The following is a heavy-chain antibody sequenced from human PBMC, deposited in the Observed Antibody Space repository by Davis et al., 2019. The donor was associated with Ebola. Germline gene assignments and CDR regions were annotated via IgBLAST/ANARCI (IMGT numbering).Heavy chain of an antibody. CDR1: GDSFSDYF. V-gene: IGHV4-34*01. Sequence: MPSETLSLTCAVYGDSFSDYFWSWIRQPPGKGLEWMGETGHSGYTNYSPSLKSRVTISVDKSKNQFSLKLTSVTAADTAVYYCAREAEDYYGVDVWGQGTTVTVSS. J-gene: IGHJ6*02. CDR3: AREAEDYYGVDV. CDR2: TGHSGYT.